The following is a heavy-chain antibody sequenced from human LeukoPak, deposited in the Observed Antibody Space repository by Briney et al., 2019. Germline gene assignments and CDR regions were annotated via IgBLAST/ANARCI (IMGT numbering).Heavy chain of an antibody. V-gene: IGHV4-59*01. J-gene: IGHJ6*02. Sequence: SETLSLTCTVSGGSISSYYWSWIRQPPGKGLEWIGYIYYSGSTNYNPSLKSRVTISVDTSKNQFSLKLSSVTAADTAVYYCARDLGYCSGGGCSRPYYYGMDVWGQGTTVTVSS. D-gene: IGHD2-15*01. CDR1: GGSISSYY. CDR3: ARDLGYCSGGGCSRPYYYGMDV. CDR2: IYYSGST.